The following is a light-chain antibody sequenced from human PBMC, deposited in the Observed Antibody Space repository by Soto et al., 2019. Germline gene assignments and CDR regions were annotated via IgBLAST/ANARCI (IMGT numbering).Light chain of an antibody. Sequence: DIQMTQSPSSLSASVGDSVTITCLASQSINIYLSWYQQKPGKAPKLLINVASTLQGGVPSRFSGSGSGTDFTLTISSLEPEDFAVYYCQQRSNWPSWTFGQGTKVDIK. CDR3: QQRSNWPSWT. CDR2: VAS. CDR1: QSINIY. J-gene: IGKJ1*01. V-gene: IGKV1-39*01.